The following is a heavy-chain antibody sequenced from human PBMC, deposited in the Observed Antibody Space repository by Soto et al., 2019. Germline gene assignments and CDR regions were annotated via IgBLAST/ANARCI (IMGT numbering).Heavy chain of an antibody. Sequence: EVQLVESGGGLVQPGGSLRLSCAASGFTFSSYSMNWVRQAPGKGLEWVSYISSSSSTIYYADSVKGRFTISRDNAKNSLYLQMNSVRAEGTAVYYCARGWAAAGDYWGQGTLVTVSS. J-gene: IGHJ4*02. V-gene: IGHV3-48*01. CDR2: ISSSSSTI. CDR3: ARGWAAAGDY. CDR1: GFTFSSYS. D-gene: IGHD6-13*01.